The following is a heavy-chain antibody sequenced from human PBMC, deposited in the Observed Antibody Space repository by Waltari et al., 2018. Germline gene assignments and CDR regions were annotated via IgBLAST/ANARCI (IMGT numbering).Heavy chain of an antibody. CDR1: GFTFDAYA. Sequence: EVQLVESGGGLVQPGRSLRLYCAASGFTFDAYAMHWVRPAPGKGLEWGAGISWNSGSIGYAGSVKGRFTIARDNAKNSLYLQVNSLRAEDMALYYCAKGVAPLYYYYGMDVWGQGTTVTISS. CDR3: AKGVAPLYYYYGMDV. CDR2: ISWNSGSI. V-gene: IGHV3-9*03. J-gene: IGHJ6*02. D-gene: IGHD2-15*01.